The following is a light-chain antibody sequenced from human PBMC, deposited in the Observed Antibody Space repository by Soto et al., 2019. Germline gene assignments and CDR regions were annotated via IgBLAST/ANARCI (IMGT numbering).Light chain of an antibody. J-gene: IGKJ5*01. Sequence: DIQMTQSPSSLSASVGDTVTITCRSSQDVGRWLSWYQQKPGKAPKILIFATSSLQSGVPSRFSGSGSGTDFTLTISSLEPEDFAVYYCQQRSNWFTFGQGTRLEIK. CDR1: QDVGRW. CDR2: ATS. CDR3: QQRSNWFT. V-gene: IGKV1-12*01.